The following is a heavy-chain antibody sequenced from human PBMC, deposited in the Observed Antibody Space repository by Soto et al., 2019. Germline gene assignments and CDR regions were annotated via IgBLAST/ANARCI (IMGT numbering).Heavy chain of an antibody. J-gene: IGHJ4*02. V-gene: IGHV4-59*01. CDR3: ARGGSYASPNFDH. CDR2: IFYGGST. CDR1: GASISSYY. Sequence: PSETLSLTCAVSGASISSYYWSWIRQSPGKGMEWIGYIFYGGSTNYNPSLKSRVSMSVDTSENRLSLRLTSVTSADTAVYHCARGGSYASPNFDHWGQGALVTVCS. D-gene: IGHD3-16*01.